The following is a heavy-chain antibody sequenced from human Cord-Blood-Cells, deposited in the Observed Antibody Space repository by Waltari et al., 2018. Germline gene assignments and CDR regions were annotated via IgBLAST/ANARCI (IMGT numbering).Heavy chain of an antibody. V-gene: IGHV5-10-1*01. Sequence: EVQLVQSGAEVKKPGESLRISCKGSGYSFTSYWISWVRKMPGKGLGWMGRIDPSDSYTNYSPSFQGHVTISADKSISTAYLQWSSLKASDTAMYYCASQTHLGGQDDYWGQGTLVTVSS. D-gene: IGHD1-26*01. J-gene: IGHJ4*02. CDR1: GYSFTSYW. CDR3: ASQTHLGGQDDY. CDR2: IDPSDSYT.